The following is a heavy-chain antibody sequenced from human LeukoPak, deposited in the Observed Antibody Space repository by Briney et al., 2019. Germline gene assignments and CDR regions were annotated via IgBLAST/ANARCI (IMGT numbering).Heavy chain of an antibody. CDR1: GGSISSGSYY. J-gene: IGHJ4*02. CDR2: IYTSGST. V-gene: IGHV4-61*02. Sequence: SETLSLTCTVSGGSISSGSYYWSWIRQPAGKGLEWIGRIYTSGSTNYNPSLKSRVAISLVMSKNPFFLKLSSVTAADTAVYYCARSSGYYLYYFDYWGQGTLVTVSS. CDR3: ARSSGYYLYYFDY. D-gene: IGHD3-22*01.